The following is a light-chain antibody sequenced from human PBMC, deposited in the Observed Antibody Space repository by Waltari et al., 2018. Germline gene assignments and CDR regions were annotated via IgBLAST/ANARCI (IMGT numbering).Light chain of an antibody. CDR1: ISDIGRYNF. CDR3: CSYTSTSTYV. V-gene: IGLV2-14*01. J-gene: IGLJ1*01. CDR2: EVS. Sequence: QSALTQPASVSGSPGQSIAISCTGSISDIGRYNFVSWYQHHPGTAPKLIIDEVSKRPSGVSLRFSGSKSGSTASLTISGLQAEDETTYYCCSYTSTSTYVFGNGTKVAVL.